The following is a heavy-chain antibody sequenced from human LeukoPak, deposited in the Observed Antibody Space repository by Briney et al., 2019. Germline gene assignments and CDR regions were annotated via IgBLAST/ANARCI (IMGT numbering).Heavy chain of an antibody. CDR3: ARDLENDFTLDY. CDR1: GFTFTSYY. CDR2: INPSGAGT. J-gene: IGHJ4*02. D-gene: IGHD3-3*01. V-gene: IGHV1-46*01. Sequence: KSGGSLRLSCAASGFTFTSYYMHWVRQAPGQGLEWMGIINPSGAGTSYAQKFLGRVTMTRDTSTSTVYMELSSLRFEDTAVYYCARDLENDFTLDYWGQGTLVTVSS.